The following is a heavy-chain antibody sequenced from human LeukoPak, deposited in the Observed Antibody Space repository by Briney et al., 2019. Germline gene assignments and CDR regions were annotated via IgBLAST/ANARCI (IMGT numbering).Heavy chain of an antibody. D-gene: IGHD1-26*01. CDR2: ISSSSSTI. CDR1: GFTFSSYS. V-gene: IGHV3-48*01. CDR3: ARDRKWEAGWFDP. Sequence: GGSLRLSCAASGFTFSSYSMNWVRQAPGKGLEWVSYISSSSSTIYYADSVKGRFTISRDNAKNSLYLQMNSLRAEDTAVYYCARDRKWEAGWFDPWGQGTLVTVSS. J-gene: IGHJ5*02.